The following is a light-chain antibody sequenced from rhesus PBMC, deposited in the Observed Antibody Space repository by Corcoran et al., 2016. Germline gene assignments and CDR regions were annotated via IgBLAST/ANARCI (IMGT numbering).Light chain of an antibody. V-gene: IGKV1-74*01. CDR2: KAS. Sequence: DIQMTQSPSSLSASVGDRVTITCRARENVNNYLNWYQQKPGKAPKLLIHKASTLQSGVPSRFSGSGSGTEYTFTIRRLQPEDVATYYCRHGYGTPPFGGGTKVEIK. CDR3: RHGYGTPP. CDR1: ENVNNY. J-gene: IGKJ4*01.